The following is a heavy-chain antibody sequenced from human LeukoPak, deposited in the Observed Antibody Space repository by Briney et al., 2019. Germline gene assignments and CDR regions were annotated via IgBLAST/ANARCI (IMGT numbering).Heavy chain of an antibody. CDR2: INEDGSAQ. CDR1: GFTFSRSW. D-gene: IGHD3-22*01. Sequence: GGSLRLSCADSGFTFSRSWMTWVRQAPGKGLEWVANINEDGSAQNYVDSVKGRFTISRDNPKSTLYLEMNSLRAEDTAVYYCARYAGYDRFDYWGQGTLVTVSS. J-gene: IGHJ4*02. V-gene: IGHV3-7*05. CDR3: ARYAGYDRFDY.